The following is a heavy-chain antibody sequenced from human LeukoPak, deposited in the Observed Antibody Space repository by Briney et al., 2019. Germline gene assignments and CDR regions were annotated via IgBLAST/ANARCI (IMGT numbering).Heavy chain of an antibody. D-gene: IGHD6-6*01. Sequence: ASVKVSCKASGYTFTSFGISWVRQAPGQGLRWMGWISAYNGNIQYAQKFQGKVTMTTDTSTSTAYMELRSLRSDDTAVYYCARDLGTYSSPSIFFDYWGQGTLVTVSS. J-gene: IGHJ4*02. CDR2: ISAYNGNI. CDR1: GYTFTSFG. CDR3: ARDLGTYSSPSIFFDY. V-gene: IGHV1-18*01.